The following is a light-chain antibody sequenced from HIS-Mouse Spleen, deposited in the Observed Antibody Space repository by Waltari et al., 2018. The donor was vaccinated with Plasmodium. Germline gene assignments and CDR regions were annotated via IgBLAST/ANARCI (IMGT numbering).Light chain of an antibody. V-gene: IGLV3-1*01. CDR1: KLGDKY. CDR3: QAWDSSTVV. Sequence: SYELTQPPSVSVSPGQTASIPCPGDKLGDKYACWYQQKPGQTPVLVIYQDSKRPSGIPERFSGSNSGNTATLTISGTQAMDEADHYCQAWDSSTVVFGGGTKLTVL. J-gene: IGLJ2*01. CDR2: QDS.